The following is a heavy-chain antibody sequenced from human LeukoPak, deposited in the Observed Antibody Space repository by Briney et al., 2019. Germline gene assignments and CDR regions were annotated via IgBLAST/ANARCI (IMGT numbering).Heavy chain of an antibody. V-gene: IGHV5-51*01. CDR1: GYSFPSYW. D-gene: IGHD3-22*01. J-gene: IGHJ4*02. Sequence: GESLKISCRGSGYSFPSYWIAWVRQMPGKGLEWMGTIYPSDSDTRYSPSFQGQVTISADKSISTAYLQWSSLKASDTAMYYCARHPFEHYYDSSGYYPYYFDYWGQGTLVTVSP. CDR2: IYPSDSDT. CDR3: ARHPFEHYYDSSGYYPYYFDY.